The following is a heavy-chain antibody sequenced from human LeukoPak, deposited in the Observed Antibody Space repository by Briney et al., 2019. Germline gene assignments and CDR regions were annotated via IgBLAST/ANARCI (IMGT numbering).Heavy chain of an antibody. Sequence: GGSLRLSCAASGFTFSSYSMNWVRQAPGKGLEWVSSISSSSTYIYYADSVKGRFSISRDNAKNSLCLQMNSLRAEDTAVYYCAKDRTTPFDYWGQGTLVTVSS. CDR3: AKDRTTPFDY. D-gene: IGHD2/OR15-2a*01. J-gene: IGHJ4*02. V-gene: IGHV3-21*04. CDR1: GFTFSSYS. CDR2: ISSSSTYI.